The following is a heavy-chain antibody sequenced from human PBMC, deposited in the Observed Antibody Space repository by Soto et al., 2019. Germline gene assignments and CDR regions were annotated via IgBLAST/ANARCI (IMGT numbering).Heavy chain of an antibody. CDR2: ISGSGGST. V-gene: IGHV3-23*01. CDR1: GFTFSSYA. Sequence: LRLSCAASGFTFSSYAMSWVRQAPGKGLEWVSAISGSGGSTYYADSVKGRFTISRDNSKNTLYLQMNSLRAEDTAVYYCAKQRSSSSWFDPWGQGTLVTVSS. D-gene: IGHD6-6*01. CDR3: AKQRSSSSWFDP. J-gene: IGHJ5*02.